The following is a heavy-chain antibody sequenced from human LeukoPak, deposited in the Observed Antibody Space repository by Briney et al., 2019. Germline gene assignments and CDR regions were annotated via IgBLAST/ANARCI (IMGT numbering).Heavy chain of an antibody. J-gene: IGHJ4*02. Sequence: GGSLRLSCAASGFTFSDYEMNWVRQAPGKGREGVSYISSSGTVIPYADAVKGRFTISRDNAENSLYPQMNSLRAVDTAVYYCARDGGRTSSGFRPHYFDYWGQGTLVTVSS. CDR2: ISSSGTVI. D-gene: IGHD3-16*01. CDR3: ARDGGRTSSGFRPHYFDY. V-gene: IGHV3-48*03. CDR1: GFTFSDYE.